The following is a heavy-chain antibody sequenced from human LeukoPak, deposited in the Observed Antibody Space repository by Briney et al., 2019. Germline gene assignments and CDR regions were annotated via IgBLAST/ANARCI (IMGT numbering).Heavy chain of an antibody. D-gene: IGHD3-22*01. CDR2: IRSKAYGGTT. Sequence: GGSLRLSCTASGFTFGDYAMSWFRQAPGKGLEWVGFIRSKAYGGTTEYAASVKGRFTISRDDSKSIAYLQMNSLKTEDTAVYYCTRDGGYYYDSSGYFLFDYWGQGTLVTVSS. J-gene: IGHJ4*02. V-gene: IGHV3-49*03. CDR1: GFTFGDYA. CDR3: TRDGGYYYDSSGYFLFDY.